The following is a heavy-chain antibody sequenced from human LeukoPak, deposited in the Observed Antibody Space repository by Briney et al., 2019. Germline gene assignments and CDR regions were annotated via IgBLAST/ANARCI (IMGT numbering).Heavy chain of an antibody. CDR2: ISSSSSYI. CDR1: GFTFSSYS. CDR3: ARDAKGAFDV. V-gene: IGHV3-21*01. Sequence: AGSLRLSCAASGFTFSSYSMNWVRQAPGKGLEWVSSISSSSSYIYYADSVKGRFTISRDNAKNSLYLQMKSLRAEDTAVYYCARDAKGAFDVWGQGTMVTVSS. J-gene: IGHJ3*01.